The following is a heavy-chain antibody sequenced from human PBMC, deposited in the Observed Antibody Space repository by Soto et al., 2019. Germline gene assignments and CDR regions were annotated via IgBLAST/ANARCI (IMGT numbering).Heavy chain of an antibody. CDR1: EGSISSYS. CDR3: ASGTTHPYSSSWYSGWFDP. CDR2: IYYSGST. D-gene: IGHD6-13*01. Sequence: SETLSITCNYSEGSISSYSWNWLRQPPGKGLEWVGYIYYSGSTNYNPSLKSRVTISVDTSKNQFSLKLSSVTAADTAVYYCASGTTHPYSSSWYSGWFDPWGQGTLVTVSS. V-gene: IGHV4-59*01. J-gene: IGHJ5*02.